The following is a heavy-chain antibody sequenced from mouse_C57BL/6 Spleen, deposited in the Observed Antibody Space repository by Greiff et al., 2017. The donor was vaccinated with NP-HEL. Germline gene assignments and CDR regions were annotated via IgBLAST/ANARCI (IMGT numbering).Heavy chain of an antibody. J-gene: IGHJ2*01. CDR1: GYTFTSYW. D-gene: IGHD1-1*01. Sequence: QVQLQQPGAELVRPGSSVKLSCKASGYTFTSYWMHWVKQRPIQGLEWIGNIDPSDSETHYNQKFKDKATLTVDQSSSTAYMQLSSLTSEDSAVYYCARISLITTVVYFDYWGQGTTLTVSS. CDR2: IDPSDSET. V-gene: IGHV1-52*01. CDR3: ARISLITTVVYFDY.